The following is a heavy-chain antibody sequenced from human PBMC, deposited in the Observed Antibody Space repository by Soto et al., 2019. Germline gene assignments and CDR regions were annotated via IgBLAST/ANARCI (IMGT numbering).Heavy chain of an antibody. CDR2: INAGNGNT. V-gene: IGHV1-3*01. Sequence: XSVKVSCKASVYTFTSYAMHWVRQAPGQRLEWMGWINAGNGNTKYSQKFQGRVTITRDTSASTAYMELSSLRSEDTAVYYCARITIFGARLDHWGQGTLVTVSS. J-gene: IGHJ5*02. D-gene: IGHD3-3*01. CDR1: VYTFTSYA. CDR3: ARITIFGARLDH.